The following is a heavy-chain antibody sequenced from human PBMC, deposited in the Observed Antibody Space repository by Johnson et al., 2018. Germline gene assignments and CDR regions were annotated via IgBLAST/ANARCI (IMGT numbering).Heavy chain of an antibody. CDR1: GFTFSSYS. CDR2: ISSSSSTI. CDR3: ATGNYCGGDCFSLRYFQH. J-gene: IGHJ1*01. D-gene: IGHD2-21*02. V-gene: IGHV3-48*02. Sequence: VQLVESGGGLVQPGGSLRLSCAASGFTFSSYSMNWVRQAPGKGLEWVSYISSSSSTIYYADSVKGRFTISRDNAKNSLYLQMNSLGDEDTAVYYCATGNYCGGDCFSLRYFQHWGQGTLVTVSS.